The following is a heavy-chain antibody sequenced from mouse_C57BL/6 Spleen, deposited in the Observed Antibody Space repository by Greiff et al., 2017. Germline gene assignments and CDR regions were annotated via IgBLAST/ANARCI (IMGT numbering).Heavy chain of an antibody. Sequence: EVKVEESGGGLVKPGGSLKLSCAASGFTFSSYAMSWVRQTPEKRLEWVATISDGGSYTYYPDNVKGRFTISRDNAKNNLYLQMSHLKSEDTAMYYCARSGRYAMDYWGQGTSVTVSS. V-gene: IGHV5-4*03. CDR2: ISDGGSYT. CDR1: GFTFSSYA. J-gene: IGHJ4*01. CDR3: ARSGRYAMDY. D-gene: IGHD3-1*01.